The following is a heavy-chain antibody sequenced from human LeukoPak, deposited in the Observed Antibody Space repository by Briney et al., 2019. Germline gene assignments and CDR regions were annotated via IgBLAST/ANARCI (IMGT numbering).Heavy chain of an antibody. Sequence: PSETLSLTCTVSGDSISSGGYYWSWVRQHPGKGLEWIVYIFHTGSTYYSPSLKSRVSISVDTSNNQFSLRLTSVTAADTAVYYCARDDYYHSGSNGFHIWGQGTMVTVSS. J-gene: IGHJ3*02. V-gene: IGHV4-31*03. CDR1: GDSISSGGYY. CDR2: IFHTGST. D-gene: IGHD3-10*01. CDR3: ARDDYYHSGSNGFHI.